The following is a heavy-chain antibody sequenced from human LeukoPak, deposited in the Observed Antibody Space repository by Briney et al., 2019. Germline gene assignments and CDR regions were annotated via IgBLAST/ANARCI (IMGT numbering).Heavy chain of an antibody. V-gene: IGHV3-15*01. Sequence: GGSLRLSCSASGFTFSNAWMSCVRQAPGRGLEWVGRIKRKGDDGTIDYAAPVKGRLSISRDDSKNTFYLQMNSLKGEDTAVYYCTAGTGRSDFDYRGKGTLVTVSS. CDR2: IKRKGDDGTI. CDR3: TAGTGRSDFDY. J-gene: IGHJ4*02. D-gene: IGHD3/OR15-3a*01. CDR1: GFTFSNAW.